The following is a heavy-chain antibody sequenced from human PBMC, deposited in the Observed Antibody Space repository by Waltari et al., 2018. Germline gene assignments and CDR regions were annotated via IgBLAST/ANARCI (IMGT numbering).Heavy chain of an antibody. V-gene: IGHV4-34*02. CDR1: GGSFSGYH. CDR2: INNGGVT. D-gene: IGHD3-10*01. J-gene: IGHJ5*02. Sequence: QVQLKQWGAGTLKPSDTLSLTCAVYGGSFSGYHWTWVRQSLGKGLEWIGEINNGGVTNYSPSLKSRVTISVDASKNQFSLFVRSVTAADTAVYYCARGGVPDYYGSGSPYRNWFDPWGQGTLVTVSS. CDR3: ARGGVPDYYGSGSPYRNWFDP.